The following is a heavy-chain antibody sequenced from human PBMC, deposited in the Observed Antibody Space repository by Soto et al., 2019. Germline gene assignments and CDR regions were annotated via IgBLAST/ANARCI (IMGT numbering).Heavy chain of an antibody. CDR3: AKKGMYSSSSPLYYYYYGMDV. Sequence: PGGSLRLSCAASGFTFSSYAMSWVRQAPGKGLEWVSAISGSGGSTYYADSVKGRFTISRDNSKNTLYLQMNSLRAEDTAVYYCAKKGMYSSSSPLYYYYYGMDVWGQGTTVTVSS. CDR2: ISGSGGST. CDR1: GFTFSSYA. J-gene: IGHJ6*02. V-gene: IGHV3-23*01. D-gene: IGHD6-6*01.